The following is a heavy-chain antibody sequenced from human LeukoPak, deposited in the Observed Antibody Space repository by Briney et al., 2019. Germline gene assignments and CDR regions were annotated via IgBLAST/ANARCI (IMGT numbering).Heavy chain of an antibody. CDR2: IYYSGST. CDR1: GDSISSYY. V-gene: IGHV4-59*01. J-gene: IGHJ4*02. CDR3: ARGQQHYDY. D-gene: IGHD6-13*01. Sequence: SETLSLTCTVSGDSISSYYWSWIRQPPGKGLEWIGYIYYSGSTNYNPSLKSRVTISVDTSKNQFSLKLSSVTAADTAVYYCARGQQHYDYWGQGTLVTVSS.